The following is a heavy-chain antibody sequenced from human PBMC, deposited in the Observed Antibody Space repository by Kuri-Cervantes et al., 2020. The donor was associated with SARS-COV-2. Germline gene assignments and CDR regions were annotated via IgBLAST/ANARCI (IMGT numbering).Heavy chain of an antibody. Sequence: GGSLRLSCAASGFTFSSYEMNWVRQAPGKGLEWVSSISSSSSYIYYADSVKGRFTISRDNAKHSLYLQMNSLRAEDTAVYYCAREGELRAFDIWGQGTMVTVSS. CDR1: GFTFSSYE. D-gene: IGHD1-26*01. J-gene: IGHJ3*02. CDR2: ISSSSSYI. CDR3: AREGELRAFDI. V-gene: IGHV3-21*01.